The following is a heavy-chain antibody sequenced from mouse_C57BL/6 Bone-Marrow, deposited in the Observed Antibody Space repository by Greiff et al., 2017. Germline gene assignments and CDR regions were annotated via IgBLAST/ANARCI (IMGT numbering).Heavy chain of an antibody. Sequence: AASGIDFSRYWMSWVRRAPGKGLEWIGEINPDSSTINYAPSLKDKFIISRDNAKNTLYLQMSKVRSEDTALYYCARPDYGYAWFAYWGQGTLVTVSA. J-gene: IGHJ3*01. D-gene: IGHD2-2*01. CDR3: ARPDYGYAWFAY. CDR1: GIDFSRYW. V-gene: IGHV4-1*01. CDR2: INPDSSTI.